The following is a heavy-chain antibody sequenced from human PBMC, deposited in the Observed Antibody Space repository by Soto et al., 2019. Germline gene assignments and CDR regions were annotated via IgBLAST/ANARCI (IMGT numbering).Heavy chain of an antibody. D-gene: IGHD2-2*02. J-gene: IGHJ6*02. V-gene: IGHV1-18*04. CDR3: ARDCSSTSCYTTLGYYYYGMDV. CDR2: ISAYNGNT. CDR1: GYTFTSYG. Sequence: GASVKVSCKASGYTFTSYGISWVRQAPGQGLEWMGWISAYNGNTNYAQKLQGRVTMTTDTSTSTAYMELRSLRSDDTAVYYCARDCSSTSCYTTLGYYYYGMDVWGQGTTVTVSS.